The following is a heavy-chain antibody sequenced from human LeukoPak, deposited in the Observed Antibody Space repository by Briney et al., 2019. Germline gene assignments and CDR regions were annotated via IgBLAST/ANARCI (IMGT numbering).Heavy chain of an antibody. CDR3: ARGVVPAAPTLFAY. Sequence: SETLSLTCTVSGCSISSYYWSWIRQPPGKGLEWIGYIYYSGSTNYNPSLKSRVTISVDTSKNQFPLKLSSVTAANTAVYYCARGVVPAAPTLFAYWGQGTLVTVSS. CDR1: GCSISSYY. CDR2: IYYSGST. V-gene: IGHV4-59*01. D-gene: IGHD2-2*01. J-gene: IGHJ4*02.